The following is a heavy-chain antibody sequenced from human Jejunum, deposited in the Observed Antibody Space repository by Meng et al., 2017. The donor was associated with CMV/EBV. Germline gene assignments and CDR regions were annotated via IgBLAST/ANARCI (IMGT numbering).Heavy chain of an antibody. CDR1: GVTVSSTY. Sequence: SCVASGVTVSSTYMSWVRQAPGKGLEWVSIIYSDGTTYYADSVKGRFTISRDKSKNTLDLQMNSLRAEDMAVYYCAYSSSWAHFDYWGQGTLVTVSS. CDR2: IYSDGTT. V-gene: IGHV3-53*01. J-gene: IGHJ4*02. D-gene: IGHD6-13*01. CDR3: AYSSSWAHFDY.